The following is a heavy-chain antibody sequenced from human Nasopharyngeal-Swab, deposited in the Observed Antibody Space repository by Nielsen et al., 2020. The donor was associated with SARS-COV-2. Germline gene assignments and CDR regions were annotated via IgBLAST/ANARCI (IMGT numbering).Heavy chain of an antibody. Sequence: ASVKVSCNVSGYTITELSMHWVRQAPGKGLEWMGGFDPEDGETIYAKKFQGRVTMTEDTSTDTAYMELSSLRSEDTAVYYCATGINSGSYNLYYYGMDVWGQGTTVIVSS. V-gene: IGHV1-24*01. D-gene: IGHD1-26*01. CDR1: GYTITELS. CDR2: FDPEDGET. J-gene: IGHJ6*02. CDR3: ATGINSGSYNLYYYGMDV.